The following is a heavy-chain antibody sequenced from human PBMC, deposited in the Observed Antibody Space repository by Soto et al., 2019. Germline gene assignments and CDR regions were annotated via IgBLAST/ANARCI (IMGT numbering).Heavy chain of an antibody. J-gene: IGHJ4*02. Sequence: PSETLSLTCAVYGGSFSCYYWSWIRQPPGKGLEWIGEINHSGSTNYNPSLKSRVTISVDTSKNQFSLKPSSVTAADTAVYYCARVRSSSSVGYFDYWGQGTLVTVSS. CDR2: INHSGST. CDR3: ARVRSSSSVGYFDY. V-gene: IGHV4-34*01. D-gene: IGHD6-6*01. CDR1: GGSFSCYY.